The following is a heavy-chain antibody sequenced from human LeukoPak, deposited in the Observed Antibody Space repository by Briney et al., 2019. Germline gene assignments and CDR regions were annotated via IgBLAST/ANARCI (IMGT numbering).Heavy chain of an antibody. CDR1: GYTFSTYY. V-gene: IGHV1-46*01. CDR2: INPSGGST. J-gene: IGHJ4*02. Sequence: GAPVKVSCKASGYTFSTYYMHWVRQAPGQGLEWMGMINPSGGSTSYAQKFQGRVTMTRDTSTSTVQMELSSLRFEDTAVYYCARGGRTIFGVVSDYWGQGTLVTVSS. CDR3: ARGGRTIFGVVSDY. D-gene: IGHD3-3*01.